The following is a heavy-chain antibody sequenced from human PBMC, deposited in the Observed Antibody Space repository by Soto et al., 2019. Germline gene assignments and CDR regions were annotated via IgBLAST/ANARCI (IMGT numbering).Heavy chain of an antibody. CDR1: GDSVSSHY. Sequence: SETLSLTCTVSGDSVSSHYWSWIRQPAGKGLEWLGRLYNDERTNYNPSLKSRVTMSMDTSKNQFSLKLTSVTAADSAVYYCAKADDTSGYYPDYWGQGTLVTVSS. CDR3: AKADDTSGYYPDY. CDR2: LYNDERT. V-gene: IGHV4-4*07. J-gene: IGHJ4*02. D-gene: IGHD3-22*01.